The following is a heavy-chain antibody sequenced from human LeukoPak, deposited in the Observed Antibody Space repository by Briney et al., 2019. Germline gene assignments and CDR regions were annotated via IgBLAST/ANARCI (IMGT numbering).Heavy chain of an antibody. D-gene: IGHD6-19*01. V-gene: IGHV1-2*02. CDR1: GYTFTGYY. CDR3: ARGRSAQWLATFDY. Sequence: ASVKVSCKASGYTFTGYYMHWVRQAPGQGLEWMGWINPNSGGTNYAQKFQGRVTMTRDTSISTAYMELSRLRSDDTAVYYRARGRSAQWLATFDYWGQGTLVTVSP. J-gene: IGHJ4*02. CDR2: INPNSGGT.